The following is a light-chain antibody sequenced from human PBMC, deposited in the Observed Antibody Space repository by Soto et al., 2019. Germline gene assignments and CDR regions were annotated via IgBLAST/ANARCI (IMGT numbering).Light chain of an antibody. Sequence: QSVLTQPPSASGTPGQRVTFSCSGSSSNIGSKTVNWYQQLPGTAPKLLIYINNQRPSGVPDRFSGSKSGTSASLAISGLQSEDEADYYCAAWDDSLNGVVFGGGTKLTVL. CDR1: SSNIGSKT. V-gene: IGLV1-44*01. CDR2: INN. CDR3: AAWDDSLNGVV. J-gene: IGLJ3*02.